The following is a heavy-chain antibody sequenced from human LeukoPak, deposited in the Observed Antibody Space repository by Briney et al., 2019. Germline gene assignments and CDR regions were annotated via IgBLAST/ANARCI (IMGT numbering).Heavy chain of an antibody. J-gene: IGHJ6*03. Sequence: PGGSLRLSCAASGFTFSNYGMHWVRQAPGKGLEWVAFIRYDGSNKYYADSVKGRFTISRDNSKNTLYLQMNSLRAEDTAVYYCAKDYAYSSSWYPNYYYYYMDVWGKGTTVTVSS. CDR3: AKDYAYSSSWYPNYYYYYMDV. V-gene: IGHV3-30*02. CDR1: GFTFSNYG. D-gene: IGHD6-13*01. CDR2: IRYDGSNK.